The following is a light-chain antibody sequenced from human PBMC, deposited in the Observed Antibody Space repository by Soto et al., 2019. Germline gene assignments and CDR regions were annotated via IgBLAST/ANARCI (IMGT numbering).Light chain of an antibody. CDR1: QSVSSN. CDR3: QQYNNWPRT. Sequence: EIVLTQSPGTLSCSPGERATLSCRASQSVSSNLAWYQQKPGQAPRLLIYGASTRATGIPARFSGSGSGTEFTLTISSLQSEDFAVYYCQQYNNWPRTFGQGTTGDIK. V-gene: IGKV3-15*01. CDR2: GAS. J-gene: IGKJ1*01.